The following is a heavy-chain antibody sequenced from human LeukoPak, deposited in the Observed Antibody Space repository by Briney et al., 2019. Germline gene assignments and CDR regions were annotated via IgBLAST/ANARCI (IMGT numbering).Heavy chain of an antibody. V-gene: IGHV5-10-1*01. Sequence: RESRHISCKGSGYSFTSYWISCVRPMPCKAQEWMGRIDPSDSYTNYSPAFQGHVTISADKSISTAYLQWSSLKASDTAMYYCARHGLSTIFDYWGQGTLVTVSS. CDR2: IDPSDSYT. J-gene: IGHJ4*02. CDR1: GYSFTSYW. D-gene: IGHD5-24*01. CDR3: ARHGLSTIFDY.